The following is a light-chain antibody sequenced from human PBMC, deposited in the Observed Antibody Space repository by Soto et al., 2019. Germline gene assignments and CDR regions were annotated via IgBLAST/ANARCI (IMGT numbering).Light chain of an antibody. CDR3: SSYTSSSTLLYV. Sequence: QSALTQPASVSESPGQSITISCTGTSSDVGGYKYISWYQQHPGKAPKLMIYDVSNRPSGVSNRFSGSKSGNTASLTISGLQAEDEADYYCSSYTSSSTLLYVFGTGTKLTVL. J-gene: IGLJ1*01. CDR1: SSDVGGYKY. V-gene: IGLV2-14*01. CDR2: DVS.